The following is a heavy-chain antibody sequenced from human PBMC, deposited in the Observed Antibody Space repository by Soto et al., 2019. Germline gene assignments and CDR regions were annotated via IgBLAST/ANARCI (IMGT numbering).Heavy chain of an antibody. CDR2: IIPIFGTA. D-gene: IGHD3-10*01. V-gene: IGHV1-69*12. J-gene: IGHJ6*02. CDR1: GGTFSSYA. CDR3: ARERTYYYGSGSSHLPHYYYGMDV. Sequence: QVQLVQSGAEVKKPRSSVKVSCKASGGTFSSYAISWVRQAPGQGLEWMGGIIPIFGTANYAQKFQGRVTITADESTSTAYMELSSLRSEDTAVYYCARERTYYYGSGSSHLPHYYYGMDVWGQGTTVTVSS.